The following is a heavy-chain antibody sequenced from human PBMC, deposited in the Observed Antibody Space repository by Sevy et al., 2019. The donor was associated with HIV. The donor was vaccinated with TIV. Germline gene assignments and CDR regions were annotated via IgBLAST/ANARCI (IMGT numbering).Heavy chain of an antibody. CDR1: GFTFTDYW. D-gene: IGHD3-3*01. Sequence: GGSLRLSCAASGFTFTDYWMSWVRQTPGKGLEWVATIKQDESEKYYVDSVKGRFAIYRDNGKNSVSLQRNGLRVEDTALYYCAREVGGFNWRPYYFDSWGQGTLVTVSS. J-gene: IGHJ4*02. CDR3: AREVGGFNWRPYYFDS. CDR2: IKQDESEK. V-gene: IGHV3-7*01.